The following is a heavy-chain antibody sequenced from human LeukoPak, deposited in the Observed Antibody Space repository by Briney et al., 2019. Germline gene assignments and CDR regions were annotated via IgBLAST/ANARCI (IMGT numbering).Heavy chain of an antibody. V-gene: IGHV1-18*03. CDR3: ARAYYDFWSGYWGGYDY. CDR1: GYTFTTYD. Sequence: ASVKVSCKASGYTFTTYDINWVRQAAGQGLEWMGWMSPYGGDTKYAQKLQGRVTMTTDTSTSTAYMELRSLRSDDMAVYYCARAYYDFWSGYWGGYDYWGQGTLVTVSS. D-gene: IGHD3-3*01. J-gene: IGHJ4*02. CDR2: MSPYGGDT.